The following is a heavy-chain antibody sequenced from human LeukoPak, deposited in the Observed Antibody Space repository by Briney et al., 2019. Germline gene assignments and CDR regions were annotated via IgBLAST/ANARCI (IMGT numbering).Heavy chain of an antibody. CDR2: ISGSGAST. D-gene: IGHD1-26*01. J-gene: IGHJ4*02. Sequence: GGSLRLSCLTSGFTFSTNAMSWVRQAPGKGLEWISGISGSGASTYYADSVTGRFTISRDNSRNTPYLQMNSLRGDDTAVYYCAKDVGKWESLHFFDYWGQGTLVTVSS. V-gene: IGHV3-23*01. CDR3: AKDVGKWESLHFFDY. CDR1: GFTFSTNA.